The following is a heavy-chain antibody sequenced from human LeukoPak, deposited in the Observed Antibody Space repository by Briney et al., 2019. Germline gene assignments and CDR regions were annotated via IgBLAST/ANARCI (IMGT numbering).Heavy chain of an antibody. CDR1: GFTFSSYS. D-gene: IGHD3-3*01. CDR2: ISSSSSYI. V-gene: IGHV3-21*04. CDR3: AKAELGVDTFFDY. Sequence: PGGSLGLSCAASGFTFSSYSMNWVRQAPGKGLEWVSSISSSSSYIYYADSVQGRFTISRDNSKRTLFLQMNSLRAEDTAFYYCAKAELGVDTFFDYWGQGTLVTVSS. J-gene: IGHJ4*02.